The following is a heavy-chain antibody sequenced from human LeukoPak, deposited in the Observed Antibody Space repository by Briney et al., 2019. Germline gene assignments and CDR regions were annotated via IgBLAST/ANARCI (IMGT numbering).Heavy chain of an antibody. J-gene: IGHJ4*02. CDR1: GFTFDTYW. CDR2: IKQDGSEK. V-gene: IGHV3-7*01. D-gene: IGHD3-10*01. Sequence: GGSLRLSCAASGFTFDTYWMSWVRQAPGKGLEWVGNIKQDGSEKYYVDSVKGRFTISRDNAKNSLYLQMNSLRGEDTAVYYCAALTMIRGVIGYWGQGTLVTVSS. CDR3: AALTMIRGVIGY.